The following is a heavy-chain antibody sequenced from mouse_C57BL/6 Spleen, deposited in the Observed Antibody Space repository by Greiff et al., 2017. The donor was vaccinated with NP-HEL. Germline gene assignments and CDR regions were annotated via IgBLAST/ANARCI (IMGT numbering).Heavy chain of an antibody. Sequence: QVQLQQSGPELVKPGASVKISCKASGYAFSSSWMNWVKQRPGKGLEWIGRIYPGDGDTNYNGKFKGKATLTADKSSSTAYMQLSSLTSEDSAVYFCANRIFDYWGQGTTLTVPS. V-gene: IGHV1-82*01. CDR3: ANRIFDY. CDR1: GYAFSSSW. CDR2: IYPGDGDT. J-gene: IGHJ2*01.